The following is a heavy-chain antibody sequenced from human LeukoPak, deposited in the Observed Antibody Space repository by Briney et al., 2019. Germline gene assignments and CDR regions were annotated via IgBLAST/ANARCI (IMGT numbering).Heavy chain of an antibody. CDR1: GFIFSNYY. Sequence: GGSLRLSCEPSGFIFSNYYMHWVRQAPGKGLVWVSHINGDGSTTGYADSVKGRFTISRDNAKNTLYLQMNSLRADDTAVYYCARGGVPYSFDFWGQGTLVTVSS. V-gene: IGHV3-74*01. CDR2: INGDGSTT. CDR3: ARGGVPYSFDF. D-gene: IGHD1-1*01. J-gene: IGHJ4*02.